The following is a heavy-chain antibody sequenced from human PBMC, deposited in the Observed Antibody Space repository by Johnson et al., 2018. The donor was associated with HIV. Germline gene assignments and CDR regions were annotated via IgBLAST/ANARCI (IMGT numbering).Heavy chain of an antibody. D-gene: IGHD6-6*01. V-gene: IGHV3-11*04. CDR3: AKDTEIAARDDAFDI. CDR1: GFKFSDYH. Sequence: QVQLVESGGGLVKPGGSLRLSCAASGFKFSDYHMSWIRQAPGKGLEWVSYISSGGRTIYYADSVKGRFTISRDNAKNSLYLQMNSLRAEDTAVYYCAKDTEIAARDDAFDIWGLGTMVTVSS. J-gene: IGHJ3*02. CDR2: ISSGGRTI.